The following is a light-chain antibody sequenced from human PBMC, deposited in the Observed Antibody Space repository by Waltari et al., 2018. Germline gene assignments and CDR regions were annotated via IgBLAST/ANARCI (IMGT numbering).Light chain of an antibody. J-gene: IGKJ1*01. CDR1: QSVGRS. CDR3: QHYVRLPAT. Sequence: EIVLTQSPGTLSLSPGERATLACRASQSVGRSLAWYQQKPGQAPRLLIYDASRRATGIPDGFSGSGSGTDFSLTISTLEPEDFAVYYCQHYVRLPATFGQGTKVEI. CDR2: DAS. V-gene: IGKV3-20*01.